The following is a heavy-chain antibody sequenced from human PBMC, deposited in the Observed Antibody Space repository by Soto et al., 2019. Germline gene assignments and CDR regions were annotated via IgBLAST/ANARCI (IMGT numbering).Heavy chain of an antibody. CDR2: IIPILGIA. CDR3: ARPASYSSGWYYWYFDL. Sequence: QVQLVQSGAEVKKPGSSVKVSCKASGGTFSSYTISWVRQAPGQGLEWMGRIIPILGIANYAQKFPGRITTTAEKSTSTAYTELSSLRSEDTAVYYCARPASYSSGWYYWYFDLWGRGTLVTVSS. CDR1: GGTFSSYT. J-gene: IGHJ2*01. V-gene: IGHV1-69*02. D-gene: IGHD6-19*01.